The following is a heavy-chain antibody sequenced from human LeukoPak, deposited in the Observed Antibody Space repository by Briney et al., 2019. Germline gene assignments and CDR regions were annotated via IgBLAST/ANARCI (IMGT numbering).Heavy chain of an antibody. D-gene: IGHD6-6*01. CDR3: ARADSSYWHFDY. CDR1: GGSISSGGHY. V-gene: IGHV4-31*03. J-gene: IGHJ4*02. Sequence: PSETLSLTCTVSGGSISSGGHYWSWVRQLPGKGLEWIGYIYYSGNAYYNPSLKSRTTFSVDTSKNQFSLELSSVTAADTAVYYCARADSSYWHFDYWGQGTPVTVSS. CDR2: IYYSGNA.